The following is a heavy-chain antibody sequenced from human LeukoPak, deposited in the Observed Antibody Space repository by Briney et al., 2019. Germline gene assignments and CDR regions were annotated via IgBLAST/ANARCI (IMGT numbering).Heavy chain of an antibody. CDR1: GFTFSRNW. J-gene: IGHJ4*02. Sequence: PGGSLRLSCAASGFTFSRNWMSWVRQAPEKGLEWVAHIKQDGSEKYYVDSVKGRFTISRDNAKNLLYLQMNSLRGEDTAVYYCARDGISGTTVFDYWGQGTLVTVSS. V-gene: IGHV3-7*01. D-gene: IGHD1-20*01. CDR2: IKQDGSEK. CDR3: ARDGISGTTVFDY.